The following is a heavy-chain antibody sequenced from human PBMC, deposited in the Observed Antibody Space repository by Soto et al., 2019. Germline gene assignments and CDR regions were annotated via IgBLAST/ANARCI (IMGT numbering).Heavy chain of an antibody. CDR1: GYTFTSYY. D-gene: IGHD6-13*01. Sequence: ASVKVSCKASGYTFTSYYMHWVRQAPGQGLEWMGIINPSGGSTSYAQKFQGRVTMTRDTSTSTVYMELSSLRSEDTAVYYCARSFSIAAAGKGEAPYYYGMDVWGQGTTVTVSS. V-gene: IGHV1-46*01. CDR2: INPSGGST. J-gene: IGHJ6*02. CDR3: ARSFSIAAAGKGEAPYYYGMDV.